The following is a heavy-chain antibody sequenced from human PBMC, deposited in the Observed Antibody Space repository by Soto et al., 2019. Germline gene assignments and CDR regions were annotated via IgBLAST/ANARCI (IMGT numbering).Heavy chain of an antibody. J-gene: IGHJ6*04. V-gene: IGHV3-7*01. CDR1: EFAFGSHW. CDR3: VRDRRRTGVAKWGRSGIMDV. Sequence: EVQLVESGGGLVKSGGSLRLSCVASEFAFGSHWMIWVRQAPGKGLEWVANIKADGGETYLVDSVKGRFTISRDNAKNSMYLQMNSLRDEDTAVYYCVRDRRRTGVAKWGRSGIMDVWGKGTTVIVSS. D-gene: IGHD3-3*01. CDR2: IKADGGET.